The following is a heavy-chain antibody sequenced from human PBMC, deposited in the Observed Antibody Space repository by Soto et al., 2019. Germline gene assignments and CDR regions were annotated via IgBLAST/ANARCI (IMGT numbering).Heavy chain of an antibody. V-gene: IGHV1-2*04. CDR1: GYTFTGYY. CDR2: INPNSGGT. Sequence: ASVTVSCQGSGYTFTGYYMHWVRQAPGQGLEWMGWINPNSGGTNYAQKFQGWVTMTRDTSISTAYMELSRLRSDDTAVYYCATAYSSSSSYYYYGMDVWGQGTTVTVSS. D-gene: IGHD6-6*01. J-gene: IGHJ6*02. CDR3: ATAYSSSSSYYYYGMDV.